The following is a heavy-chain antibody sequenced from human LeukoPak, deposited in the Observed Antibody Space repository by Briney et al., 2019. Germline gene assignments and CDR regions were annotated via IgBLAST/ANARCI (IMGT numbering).Heavy chain of an antibody. CDR2: INHNAETI. J-gene: IGHJ4*02. D-gene: IGHD6-13*01. CDR3: ASEIAAAGTDY. CDR1: GFTFSSYV. V-gene: IGHV3-48*01. Sequence: GGSLRLSCAASGFTFSSYVMSWVRQAPGKGLEWVSYINHNAETIYYADSVKGRFTISRDNAKNSLYLQMNSLRAEDTAVYYCASEIAAAGTDYWGQGTLVTVSS.